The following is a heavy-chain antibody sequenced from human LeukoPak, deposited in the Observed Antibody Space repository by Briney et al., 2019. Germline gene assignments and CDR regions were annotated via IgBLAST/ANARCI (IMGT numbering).Heavy chain of an antibody. Sequence: SETLSLTCTVSGGSISSYYWSWIRQPPGKGLEWIWYINYSGSTNYNPSLKSRVTISVDTSKNQFSLKLSSVTAADTAVYYCARGGYVLLWFGESDNWFDPWGQGTLVTVSS. CDR3: ARGGYVLLWFGESDNWFDP. CDR2: INYSGST. V-gene: IGHV4-59*01. D-gene: IGHD3-10*01. CDR1: GGSISSYY. J-gene: IGHJ5*02.